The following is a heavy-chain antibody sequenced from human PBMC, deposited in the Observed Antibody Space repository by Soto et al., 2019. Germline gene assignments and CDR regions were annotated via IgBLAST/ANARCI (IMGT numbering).Heavy chain of an antibody. V-gene: IGHV4-30-4*01. J-gene: IGHJ2*01. CDR3: AREVITPTPHWHFDP. D-gene: IGHD2-15*01. CDR1: GGSISGGVGGLYY. CDR2: IYDSGST. Sequence: QLQLRESGPGLVKPSETLSLTCTVSGGSISGGVGGLYYWSWIRQPPGKGLEWIGHIYDSGSTYYNPSPTRRVTRSVATAKNQFSLRLSSVTDAHTAVYYCAREVITPTPHWHFDPWGRGTLVTVSS.